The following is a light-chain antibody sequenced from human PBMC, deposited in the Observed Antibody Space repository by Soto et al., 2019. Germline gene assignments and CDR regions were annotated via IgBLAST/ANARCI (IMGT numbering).Light chain of an antibody. V-gene: IGLV3-25*02. CDR2: KDN. J-gene: IGLJ3*02. CDR3: QTADNSGTFLL. CDR1: PLTRQY. Sequence: SSELTQPPSMSVSPGQTARITCSGDPLTRQYVYWYQQKPGQAPLLVIYKDNERPSGIPERFSDSTSGTTGTLTISGVRAEDEADYYCQTADNSGTFLLFAGGTKLTVL.